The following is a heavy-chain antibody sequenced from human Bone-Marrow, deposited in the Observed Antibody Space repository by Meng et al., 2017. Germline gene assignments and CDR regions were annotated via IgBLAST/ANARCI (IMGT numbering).Heavy chain of an antibody. V-gene: IGHV3-23*01. D-gene: IGHD3-22*01. CDR1: GFTFSSYA. CDR2: ISGSGGST. CDR3: AKPSDSSGYWAFDY. Sequence: GESLKISCAASGFTFSSYAMSWVRQAPGKGLEWVSAISGSGGSTYYADSVKGRFTISRDNSKNTLYLQMNSLRAEDTAVYYCAKPSDSSGYWAFDYWGQGTRVTVSS. J-gene: IGHJ4*01.